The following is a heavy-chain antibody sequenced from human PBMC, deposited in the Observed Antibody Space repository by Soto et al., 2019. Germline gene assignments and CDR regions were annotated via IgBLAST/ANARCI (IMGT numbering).Heavy chain of an antibody. J-gene: IGHJ4*02. CDR1: GDSVSSTNSA. CDR3: AREELVTRFDY. CDR2: TYYRSKWIT. V-gene: IGHV6-1*01. Sequence: PSQTLSLTCAISGDSVSSTNSAWNWIRQSPSRGLEWLGRTYYRSKWITDYAVSVKNRITVFPDTSKNEFSMHLKSVAADDTAVYFCAREELVTRFDYWGQGALVTVSS. D-gene: IGHD2-21*02.